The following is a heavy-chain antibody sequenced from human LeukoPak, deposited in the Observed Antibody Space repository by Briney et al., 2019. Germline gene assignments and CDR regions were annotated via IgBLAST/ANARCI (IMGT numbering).Heavy chain of an antibody. CDR1: GGSISSGGYY. CDR3: ARVPPGSYYDAFDI. D-gene: IGHD3-10*01. J-gene: IGHJ3*02. CDR2: IYHSGST. V-gene: IGHV4-30-2*01. Sequence: SETLSLTCTASGGSISSGGYYWSWIRQPPGQGLEWIGYIYHSGSTYYNPSLKSRVTISVDRSKNQFSLKLSSVTAADTAVYYCARVPPGSYYDAFDIWGQGTMVTVSS.